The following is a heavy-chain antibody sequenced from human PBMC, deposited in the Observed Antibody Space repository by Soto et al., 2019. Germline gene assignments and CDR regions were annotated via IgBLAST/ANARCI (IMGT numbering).Heavy chain of an antibody. D-gene: IGHD6-6*01. J-gene: IGHJ5*02. CDR3: ARDLFPYSSSSGWFDP. V-gene: IGHV3-30-3*01. CDR1: GFTFSSYA. Sequence: LSLSCAASGFTFSSYAMHWVRQAPGKGLEWVAVISYDGSNKYYADSVKGRFTISRDNSKNTLYLQMNSLRAEDTAVYYCARDLFPYSSSSGWFDPWGQGTLVTVSS. CDR2: ISYDGSNK.